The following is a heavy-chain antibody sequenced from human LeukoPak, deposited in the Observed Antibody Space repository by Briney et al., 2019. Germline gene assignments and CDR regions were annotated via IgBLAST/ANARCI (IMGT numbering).Heavy chain of an antibody. Sequence: GASVKVSCKASGYTFTSYDINWVRQATGQGLEWMGWMNPNSGNTGYAQKFQGRVTITKNTSISTAYMELSSLRSEDTAVYYCARVAAAELLWFGGILGYFDYWGQGTLVTVSS. J-gene: IGHJ4*02. V-gene: IGHV1-8*03. D-gene: IGHD3-10*01. CDR3: ARVAAAELLWFGGILGYFDY. CDR1: GYTFTSYD. CDR2: MNPNSGNT.